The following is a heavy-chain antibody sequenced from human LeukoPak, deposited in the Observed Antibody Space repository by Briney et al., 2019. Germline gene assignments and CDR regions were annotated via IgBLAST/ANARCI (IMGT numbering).Heavy chain of an antibody. D-gene: IGHD2-2*01. CDR3: AREVDCSSTSCYLIHTENWLDP. Sequence: GGSLRLSCAASGFTFSSYSMNWVRQAPGKGLEWVSSISSSSSYIYYADSVKGRFTISRDNAKNSLYLQMNSLRAEDTAVYYCAREVDCSSTSCYLIHTENWLDPWGQGTVVTVSS. V-gene: IGHV3-21*01. J-gene: IGHJ5*02. CDR2: ISSSSSYI. CDR1: GFTFSSYS.